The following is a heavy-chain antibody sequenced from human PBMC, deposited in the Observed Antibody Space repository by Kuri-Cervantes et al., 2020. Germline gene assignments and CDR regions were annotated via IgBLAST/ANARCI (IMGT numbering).Heavy chain of an antibody. D-gene: IGHD3-10*01. V-gene: IGHV1-24*01. CDR2: FDPEDGET. CDR1: GYTLTELS. CDR3: ARGVRSKSGGNYFDY. J-gene: IGHJ4*02. Sequence: ASVKVSCKVSGYTLTELSMHWVRQAPGKGLEWMGGFDPEDGETIYAQKFQGRVTMTEDTSTDTAYMELSSLRAEDTAVYYCARGVRSKSGGNYFDYWGQGTLVTVSS.